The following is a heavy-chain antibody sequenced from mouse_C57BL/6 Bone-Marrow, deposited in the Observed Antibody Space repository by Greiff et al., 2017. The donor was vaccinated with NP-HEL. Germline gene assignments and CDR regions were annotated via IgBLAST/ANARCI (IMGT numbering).Heavy chain of an antibody. V-gene: IGHV1-4*01. J-gene: IGHJ2*01. CDR2: INPSSGYT. Sequence: VQLQQSGAELARPGASVKMSCKASGYTFTSYTMHWVKQRPGQGLEWIGYINPSSGYTKYNQKFKDKATLTADKSSSTAYMQLSSLTSEDSAVYYGAREGTGTRGADYWGQGTTLTVSS. CDR1: GYTFTSYT. CDR3: AREGTGTRGADY. D-gene: IGHD4-1*01.